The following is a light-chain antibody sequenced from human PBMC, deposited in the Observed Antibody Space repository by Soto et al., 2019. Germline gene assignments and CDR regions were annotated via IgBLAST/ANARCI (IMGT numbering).Light chain of an antibody. CDR3: QQYNNWPLT. CDR2: GAS. Sequence: TVMTHSPATLAVSPGERATLSCRASQSISSNLAWYQQKPGQAPRLLIYGASTRATGIPARFTGSGSGTEFTLTISSLQSEDFAVYYCQQYNNWPLTFGGGTKVDIK. V-gene: IGKV3-15*01. J-gene: IGKJ4*01. CDR1: QSISSN.